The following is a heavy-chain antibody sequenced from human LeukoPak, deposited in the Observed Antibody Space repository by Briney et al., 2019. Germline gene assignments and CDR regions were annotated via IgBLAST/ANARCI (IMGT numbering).Heavy chain of an antibody. J-gene: IGHJ3*02. CDR1: GFTFSSYA. Sequence: TGGSLRLSCAASGFTFSSYAMSWVRQAPGKGLEWVSAISGSGGSTYYADSVKGRFTISRDNSNNTLYLQMNSLRAEDTAVYYCAKDQRITMIVVARNAFDIWGQGTMVTVSS. D-gene: IGHD3-22*01. V-gene: IGHV3-23*01. CDR3: AKDQRITMIVVARNAFDI. CDR2: ISGSGGST.